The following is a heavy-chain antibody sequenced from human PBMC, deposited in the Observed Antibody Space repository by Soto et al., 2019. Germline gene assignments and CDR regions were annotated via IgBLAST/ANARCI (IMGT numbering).Heavy chain of an antibody. CDR1: GFNFRSYA. D-gene: IGHD6-13*01. J-gene: IGHJ5*02. CDR3: ARAAYSSSWNWFDP. CDR2: ISYDGSLE. V-gene: IGHV3-30*04. Sequence: GGSLRLCCAASGFNFRSYAIHWVRQAPGKGLEWVAVISYDGSLEYYADSVKGRFTISRDNSKNTLYLQMNSLRGEDTAVYYCARAAYSSSWNWFDPWGQGTLVTVS.